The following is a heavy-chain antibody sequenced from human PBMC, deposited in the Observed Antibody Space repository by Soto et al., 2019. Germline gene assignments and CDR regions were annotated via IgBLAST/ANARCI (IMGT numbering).Heavy chain of an antibody. CDR1: GGSISSYY. J-gene: IGHJ5*02. D-gene: IGHD6-13*01. Sequence: LSLTCTVSGGSISSYYWSWIRQPAGKGLEWIGRIYTSGSTNYNPSLKSRVTMSVDTSKNQFSLKLSSVTAADTAVYYCARDLLEAAAGNNWFDPWGQGTLVTVSS. CDR2: IYTSGST. V-gene: IGHV4-4*07. CDR3: ARDLLEAAAGNNWFDP.